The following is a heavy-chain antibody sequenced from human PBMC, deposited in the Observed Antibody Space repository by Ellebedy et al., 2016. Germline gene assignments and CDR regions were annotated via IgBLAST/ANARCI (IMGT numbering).Heavy chain of an antibody. V-gene: IGHV6-1*01. J-gene: IGHJ3*02. CDR1: GDSVSNNNAA. D-gene: IGHD1-1*01. CDR2: TYYRSKWYN. CDR3: ARDWNDVRAFDI. Sequence: SETLSLTCAISGDSVSNNNAAWNWIRQSPSRGLEWLGRTYYRSKWYNNYAESVKSRISINPDTSRNHFSLQLNSVTPEDTAVYYCARDWNDVRAFDIWGQGTMVNVSS.